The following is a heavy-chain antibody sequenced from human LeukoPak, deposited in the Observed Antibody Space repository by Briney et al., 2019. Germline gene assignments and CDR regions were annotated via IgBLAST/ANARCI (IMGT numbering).Heavy chain of an antibody. CDR1: GFTFSSYS. Sequence: PGGSLRLSCAASGFTFSSYSMNWVRQAPGKGLEWVSSISSSSSYIYYADSVKGRFTISSDNAKNSLYLQMNSLRAEDTAVYYCARGKWDSSGYIGYWGQGTLVTVSS. V-gene: IGHV3-21*01. J-gene: IGHJ4*02. D-gene: IGHD3-22*01. CDR2: ISSSSSYI. CDR3: ARGKWDSSGYIGY.